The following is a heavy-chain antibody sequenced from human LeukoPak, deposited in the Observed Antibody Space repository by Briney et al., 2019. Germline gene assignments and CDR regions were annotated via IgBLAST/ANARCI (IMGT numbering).Heavy chain of an antibody. CDR1: GGSISSYY. CDR3: ARIPPYCSGGSSPQSRYYYYGMDV. Sequence: SETLPLTCTVSGGSISSYYWSWIRQPAGKGLEWIGRIYTSGSTNYNPSLKSRVTMSVDTSKNQFSLKLSSVTAADTAVYYCARIPPYCSGGSSPQSRYYYYGMDVWGQGTTVTVSS. J-gene: IGHJ6*02. D-gene: IGHD2-15*01. V-gene: IGHV4-4*07. CDR2: IYTSGST.